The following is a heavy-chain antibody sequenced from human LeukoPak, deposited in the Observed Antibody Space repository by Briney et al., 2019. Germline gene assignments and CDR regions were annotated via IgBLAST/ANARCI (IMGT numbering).Heavy chain of an antibody. CDR1: GGSISSGGYH. D-gene: IGHD5-12*01. CDR2: IYYSGST. V-gene: IGHV4-31*03. J-gene: IGHJ5*02. Sequence: SQTLSLTCTVSGGSISSGGYHWSWIRQHPGKGLEWIGYIYYSGSTYYNPSLKSRVTISVDTSKNQFSLKLSSVTAADTAVYYRARGRSGYDFSRNWFDPWGQGTLVTVSS. CDR3: ARGRSGYDFSRNWFDP.